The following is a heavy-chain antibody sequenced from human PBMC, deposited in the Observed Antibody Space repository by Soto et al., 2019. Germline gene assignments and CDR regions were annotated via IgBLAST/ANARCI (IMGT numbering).Heavy chain of an antibody. V-gene: IGHV3-72*01. J-gene: IGHJ4*02. CDR1: GFSFSDYY. D-gene: IGHD3-22*01. CDR2: TRNKASSYTT. CDR3: AREGSSSGPDYEY. Sequence: EVQLVESGGGLVQPGGSLSLSCAASGFSFSDYYINWVRQAPGKGLEWVGRTRNKASSYTTDYAAFVKGRFTISRDDSNNLIYLQMNSLKTEDTAVYYCAREGSSSGPDYEYWGQGTLVTVSS.